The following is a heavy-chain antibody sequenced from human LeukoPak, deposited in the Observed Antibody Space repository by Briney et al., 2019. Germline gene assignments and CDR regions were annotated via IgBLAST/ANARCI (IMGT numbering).Heavy chain of an antibody. CDR2: IYSGGST. J-gene: IGHJ4*02. Sequence: GGSLRLSCAASGFTVSSNYMSWVRQAPGKGLGWVSVIYSGGSTYYADSVKGRFTISRDNSKNTLYLQMNSLRAEDTAIYYCGRDFVNGAKARFDCWGQGTLVTVSS. D-gene: IGHD4/OR15-4a*01. CDR1: GFTVSSNY. CDR3: GRDFVNGAKARFDC. V-gene: IGHV3-53*05.